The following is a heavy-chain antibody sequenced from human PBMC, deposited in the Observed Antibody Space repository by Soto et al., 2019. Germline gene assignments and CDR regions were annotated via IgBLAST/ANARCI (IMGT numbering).Heavy chain of an antibody. CDR2: IDTSGHNT. V-gene: IGHV3-23*01. J-gene: IGHJ4*02. CDR1: GLTFSRYA. CDR3: AKAVGEYLYFFNN. D-gene: IGHD3-9*01. Sequence: EVQVLESGGGLIQPGGSLRLSCAFSGLTFSRYAASWVRQAPGKGLEWVSGIDTSGHNTYYADSVKGRFTIARDNSNKTLFLKMNNLRAEDTAVYYCAKAVGEYLYFFNNWGQGILVTVSS.